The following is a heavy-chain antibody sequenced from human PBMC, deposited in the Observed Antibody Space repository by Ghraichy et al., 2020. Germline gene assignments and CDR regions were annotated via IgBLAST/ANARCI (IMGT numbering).Heavy chain of an antibody. CDR3: ARSASMVASYSFYY. CDR1: GSTFTDYY. CDR2: INPKSGGT. D-gene: IGHD2-15*01. Sequence: ASVKVSCKASGSTFTDYYMHWVRQAPGQGLEWVGCINPKSGGTNYAQKFQGRVTMTRDTSIRTADMELSRLTSDDTAVYYCARSASMVASYSFYYWGQGTLVSVSS. J-gene: IGHJ4*02. V-gene: IGHV1-2*02.